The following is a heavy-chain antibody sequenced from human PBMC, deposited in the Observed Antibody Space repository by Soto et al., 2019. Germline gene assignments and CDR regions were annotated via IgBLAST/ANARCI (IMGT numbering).Heavy chain of an antibody. D-gene: IGHD5-18*01. CDR3: GRGQTAIDV. CDR1: GGTITRGDHF. V-gene: IGHV4-30-4*01. Sequence: QLQLQESGPGLVKPSETLSLTCSVSGGTITRGDHFWSWVRQSPGKGLEWLGYIYYSGSTYYNPSLKGRVMLTIDTSKHQFSLNLNSVTAADTAVFYCGRGQTAIDVWGQGATVTVSS. J-gene: IGHJ6*02. CDR2: IYYSGST.